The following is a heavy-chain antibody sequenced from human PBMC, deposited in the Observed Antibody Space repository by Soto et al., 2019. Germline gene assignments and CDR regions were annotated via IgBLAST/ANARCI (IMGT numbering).Heavy chain of an antibody. J-gene: IGHJ5*02. Sequence: PSETLSLTCTVSGGSISSSSYYWGWIRQPPGKGLEWIGSIYYSGSTYYNPSLKSRVTISVDTSKNQFSLKLSSVTAADTAVYYCARRTIFGVVIQRTGWFDPWGQGTLVTVSS. CDR2: IYYSGST. D-gene: IGHD3-3*01. CDR3: ARRTIFGVVIQRTGWFDP. V-gene: IGHV4-39*01. CDR1: GGSISSSSYY.